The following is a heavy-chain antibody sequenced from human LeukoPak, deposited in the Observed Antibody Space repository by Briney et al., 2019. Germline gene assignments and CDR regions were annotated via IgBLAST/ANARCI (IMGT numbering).Heavy chain of an antibody. J-gene: IGHJ6*03. Sequence: PGGSLRLSCAASGFTVSSNYMSWVRQAPGKGLEWVSVIYSGGSTYYADSVKGRFTISRDNSKNTLYLQMNSLRAEDTAVYYCAKTPSLASTYYDFWSGYNYYYMDVWGKGTTVTVSS. CDR2: IYSGGST. CDR1: GFTVSSNY. V-gene: IGHV3-53*01. D-gene: IGHD3-3*01. CDR3: AKTPSLASTYYDFWSGYNYYYMDV.